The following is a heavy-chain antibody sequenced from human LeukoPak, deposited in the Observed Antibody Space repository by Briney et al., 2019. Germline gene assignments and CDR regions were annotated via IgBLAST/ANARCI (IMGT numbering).Heavy chain of an antibody. V-gene: IGHV1-2*02. CDR1: GYTFTGYY. J-gene: IGHJ4*02. Sequence: ASVKVSCKASGYTFTGYYMHWVRQAPGQGLEWMGWINPNSGGTNYAQKFRGRVTMTRDTSISTAYMELSRLRSDDTAVYYCAREWGSSGYYYVWGQGTLVTVSS. CDR2: INPNSGGT. D-gene: IGHD3-22*01. CDR3: AREWGSSGYYYV.